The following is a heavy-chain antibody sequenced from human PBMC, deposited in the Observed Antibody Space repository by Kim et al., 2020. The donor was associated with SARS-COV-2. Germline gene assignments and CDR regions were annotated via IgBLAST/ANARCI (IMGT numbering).Heavy chain of an antibody. Sequence: GGSLRLSCAASGFTFSSYSMNWVRQPPGKGLEWFPSVSSTGTYRYYADSVKGRFTISRDNAQNSLLLQINSLRAEDTAVYYCAKGAGGPWRKGTLVTVSS. J-gene: IGHJ5*02. V-gene: IGHV3-21*01. CDR2: VSSTGTYR. D-gene: IGHD6-13*01. CDR3: AKGAGGP. CDR1: GFTFSSYS.